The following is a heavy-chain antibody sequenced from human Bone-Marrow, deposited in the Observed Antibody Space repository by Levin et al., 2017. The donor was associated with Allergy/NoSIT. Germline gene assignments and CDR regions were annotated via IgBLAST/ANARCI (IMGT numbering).Heavy chain of an antibody. CDR2: ISVRGGPT. D-gene: IGHD6-19*01. J-gene: IGHJ4*02. V-gene: IGHV3-23*01. Sequence: GGSLRLSCAASGFTFSTSAMNWVRQAPGQGLEWVSSISVRGGPTFYADSVKGRFTISRDDSGNTLFLQMNSLRADDTAIYYCAKIQWLVRDFDYWGPGTLVTVSS. CDR1: GFTFSTSA. CDR3: AKIQWLVRDFDY.